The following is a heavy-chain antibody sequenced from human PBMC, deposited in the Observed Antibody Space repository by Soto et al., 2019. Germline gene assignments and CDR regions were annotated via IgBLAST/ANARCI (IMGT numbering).Heavy chain of an antibody. D-gene: IGHD6-19*01. J-gene: IGHJ4*02. V-gene: IGHV4-39*07. CDR2: IYYSGST. Sequence: SETLSLTCTVSGGSISSSSYYWGWIRQPPGKGLEWIGSIYYSGSTYYNPSLKSRVTISVDTSKNQFSLRLNSVTAADTAVYYCARVGSSGWSPDYWGQGTLVSVSS. CDR1: GGSISSSSYY. CDR3: ARVGSSGWSPDY.